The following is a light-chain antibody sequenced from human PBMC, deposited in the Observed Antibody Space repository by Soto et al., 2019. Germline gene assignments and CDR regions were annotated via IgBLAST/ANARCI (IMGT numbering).Light chain of an antibody. J-gene: IGLJ3*02. CDR3: QAYDNSLGVSVL. CDR2: EIT. Sequence: QSALTQPASVSGSPDQSVTISCTGPISDVSWNQQHPGKAPKLIIFEITHRPSGVPDRFSGSKSGTSASLAITGLQAEDEADYYCQAYDNSLGVSVLFGGGTKLTVL. V-gene: IGLV2-14*01. CDR1: ISD.